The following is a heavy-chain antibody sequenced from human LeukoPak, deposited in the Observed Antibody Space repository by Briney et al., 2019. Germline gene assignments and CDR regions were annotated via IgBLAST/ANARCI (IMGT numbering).Heavy chain of an antibody. D-gene: IGHD4-17*01. CDR2: IIQDGSQK. CDR3: VRDKSSGDSEGY. J-gene: IGHJ4*02. V-gene: IGHV3-7*05. Sequence: GGSLRLSCTASGFTFSTYRMIWVRQAPGKGLEWVANIIQDGSQKYYVDSVKGRFTISRDNAKNSLYLQMNSLRAEDTAVYYRVRDKSSGDSEGYWGQGTLVTVSS. CDR1: GFTFSTYR.